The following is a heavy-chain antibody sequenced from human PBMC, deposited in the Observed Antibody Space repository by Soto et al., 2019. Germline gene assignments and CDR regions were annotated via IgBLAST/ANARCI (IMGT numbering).Heavy chain of an antibody. J-gene: IGHJ4*02. V-gene: IGHV3-15*01. D-gene: IGHD5-12*01. Sequence: GGSLRLSCAASGFTFSYAWMSWVRQAPGKELEWIGQIKTKTDGETTDYAAPVKGRFTISRDDSKDTLYLQINSLKTEDTAVYFCTTPQRWLRFAFAYWGQGALVTVSS. CDR2: IKTKTDGETT. CDR1: GFTFSYAW. CDR3: TTPQRWLRFAFAY.